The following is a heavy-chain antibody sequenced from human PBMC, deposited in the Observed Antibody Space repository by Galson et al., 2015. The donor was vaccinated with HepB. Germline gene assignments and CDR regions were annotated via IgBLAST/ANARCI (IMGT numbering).Heavy chain of an antibody. Sequence: SLRLSCAASGFTFSSYWMHWVRQAPGKGLVWVSRINSDGSSTSYADSVKGRFTISRDNAKNTLYLQMNSLRAEDTAVYYCAKGRMEYSYGNDAFDIWGQGTMVTVSS. V-gene: IGHV3-74*01. CDR1: GFTFSSYW. CDR2: INSDGSST. CDR3: AKGRMEYSYGNDAFDI. D-gene: IGHD5-18*01. J-gene: IGHJ3*02.